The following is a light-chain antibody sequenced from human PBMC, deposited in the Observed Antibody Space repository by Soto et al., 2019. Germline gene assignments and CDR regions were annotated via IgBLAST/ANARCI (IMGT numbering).Light chain of an antibody. V-gene: IGLV3-1*01. J-gene: IGLJ2*01. CDR3: QAWDSSTGVV. CDR2: QDS. CDR1: KLGDKF. Sequence: SYELTQPPSVSVSPGQTASITCSGAKLGDKFACWYQQKPGQSPVLVIYQDSMRPSGIPERFSGSNSGNTATLTISETQAMDEADYYCQAWDSSTGVVFGGGTQLTVL.